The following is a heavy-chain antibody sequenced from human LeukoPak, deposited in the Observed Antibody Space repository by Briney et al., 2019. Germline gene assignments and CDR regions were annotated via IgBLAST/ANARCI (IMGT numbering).Heavy chain of an antibody. CDR3: AKDKGYSSGWGDFDY. V-gene: IGHV3-23*01. CDR2: ISGSGGST. Sequence: PGGSLRLSCAASGFTFSSYAMSWVRQAPGKGLEWVSAISGSGGSTYYADSVKGRFTISRDNSKNTLYLQMNSLRAEDTAVYYCAKDKGYSSGWGDFDYWGQGTLVTVSS. D-gene: IGHD6-19*01. CDR1: GFTFSSYA. J-gene: IGHJ4*02.